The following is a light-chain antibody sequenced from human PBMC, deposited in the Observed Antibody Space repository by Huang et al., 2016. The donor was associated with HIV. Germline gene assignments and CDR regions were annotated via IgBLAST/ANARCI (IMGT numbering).Light chain of an antibody. CDR2: TAS. CDR1: QSVSSY. V-gene: IGKV3-11*01. J-gene: IGKJ4*01. CDR3: QQSSSWPPLT. Sequence: EIVLTQSPATLSLSPGERATLSCRASQSVSSYLAWYQQKPGQAPRLLIYTASNRANGIPARFSGSGSGTDFTLTISSLEPEDFAIYYCQQSSSWPPLTFGGGTKVEIK.